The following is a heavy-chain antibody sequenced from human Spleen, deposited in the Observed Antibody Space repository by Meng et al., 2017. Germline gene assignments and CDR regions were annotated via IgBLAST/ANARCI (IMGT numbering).Heavy chain of an antibody. CDR3: ARDEDISAAGKLFGDY. D-gene: IGHD6-13*01. J-gene: IGHJ4*02. Sequence: VQLVRSGAEMNKPGASLKVSCKHSGYNSPAYWQHWVQRAPGQGLEWMGRIDPKSGDTHYAQRFQGRVTMTGDTSISTAYMELSGLRSDDTAMYYCARDEDISAAGKLFGDYWGQGTLVTVSS. CDR2: IDPKSGDT. V-gene: IGHV1-2*06. CDR1: GYNSPAYW.